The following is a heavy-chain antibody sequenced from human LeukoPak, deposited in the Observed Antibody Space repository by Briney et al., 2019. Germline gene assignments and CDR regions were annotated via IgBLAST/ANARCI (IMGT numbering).Heavy chain of an antibody. V-gene: IGHV1-2*02. CDR1: GYTFTGYF. Sequence: ASVKVSCKASGYTFTGYFLHWVRQAPGQGLEWMGWINPNSGGTNFAQKFQGRVTMTRDTSITTTYMELSRLRSDDTAVYFCANPYLGSALDIWGQGTMVTVSS. CDR2: INPNSGGT. D-gene: IGHD3-16*01. CDR3: ANPYLGSALDI. J-gene: IGHJ3*02.